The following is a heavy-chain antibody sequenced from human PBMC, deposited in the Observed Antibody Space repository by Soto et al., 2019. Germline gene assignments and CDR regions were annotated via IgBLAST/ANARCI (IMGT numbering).Heavy chain of an antibody. D-gene: IGHD2-2*01. Sequence: GASVKVSCKASGGTFSSYAISWVRQAPGQGLEWMGGIIPIFGTANYAQKFQGRVTITADESTSTAYMELSSLRSEDTAVYYCARSVWDIVVVPAADMDVWGQGTTVTVSS. J-gene: IGHJ6*02. V-gene: IGHV1-69*13. CDR2: IIPIFGTA. CDR1: GGTFSSYA. CDR3: ARSVWDIVVVPAADMDV.